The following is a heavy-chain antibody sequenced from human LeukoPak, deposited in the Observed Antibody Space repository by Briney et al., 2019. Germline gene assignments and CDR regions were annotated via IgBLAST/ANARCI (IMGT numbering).Heavy chain of an antibody. CDR3: SRGSNDYRDYSFDY. CDR1: GDSVSSNSAA. D-gene: IGHD4-17*01. Sequence: SQTLSLTCAISGDSVSSNSAAWNWIRQSPSRGLEWLGRTYYRSKWSNNYAVSVKGRTTINPDTSKNQFSLQLNSVTPDDTAMYYCSRGSNDYRDYSFDYWGQGTLATVSS. J-gene: IGHJ4*02. V-gene: IGHV6-1*01. CDR2: TYYRSKWSN.